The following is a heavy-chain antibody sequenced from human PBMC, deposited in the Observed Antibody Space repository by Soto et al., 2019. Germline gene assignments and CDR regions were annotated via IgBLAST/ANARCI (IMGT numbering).Heavy chain of an antibody. CDR2: IKQDGSEK. J-gene: IGHJ6*02. CDR3: ARDADASGWYHYGFDV. CDR1: GFTLSNYW. Sequence: PGGSLRLSCAASGFTLSNYWMNWVRQAPGKGLEWVANIKQDGSEKYYVDSVKGRFFISRDNAKNSLFLQLNSLRAEDTAVYYCARDADASGWYHYGFDVWGQGTLVTVSS. V-gene: IGHV3-7*01. D-gene: IGHD6-19*01.